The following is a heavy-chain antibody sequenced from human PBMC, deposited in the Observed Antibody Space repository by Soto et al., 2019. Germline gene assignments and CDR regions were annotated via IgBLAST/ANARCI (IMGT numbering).Heavy chain of an antibody. J-gene: IGHJ3*02. D-gene: IGHD6-19*01. Sequence: SETLSLTCTVSGGSISSSSYYWGWIRQPPGKGLEWIGSIYYSGSTNYNPSLKSRVTISVDTSKNQFSLKLSSVTAADTAVYYCARLSFGVAGTPHDAFDIWGQGTMVTVSS. CDR1: GGSISSSSYY. CDR3: ARLSFGVAGTPHDAFDI. CDR2: IYYSGST. V-gene: IGHV4-39*07.